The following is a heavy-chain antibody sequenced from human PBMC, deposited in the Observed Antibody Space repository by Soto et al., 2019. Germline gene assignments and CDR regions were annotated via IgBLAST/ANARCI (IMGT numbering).Heavy chain of an antibody. CDR2: ISPYNDDT. CDR3: AREYCSGGICYGVDY. J-gene: IGHJ4*02. Sequence: VASVKVSCQASGYTLTDFGISWVRQAPGQGLEWMGWISPYNDDTKYTQKLQGRVTMTADTSTATAYMELRSLRSDDTAVYYCAREYCSGGICYGVDYWGQGTLVTVSS. D-gene: IGHD2-15*01. V-gene: IGHV1-18*01. CDR1: GYTLTDFG.